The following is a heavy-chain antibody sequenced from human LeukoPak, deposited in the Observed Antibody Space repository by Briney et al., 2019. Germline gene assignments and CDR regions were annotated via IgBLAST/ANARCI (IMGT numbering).Heavy chain of an antibody. D-gene: IGHD6-13*01. CDR3: ARDGLIAAAGHTPNDY. CDR1: GFTFSSYS. CDR2: ISSSSSYI. V-gene: IGHV3-21*01. J-gene: IGHJ4*02. Sequence: PGGSLRLSCAASGFTFSSYSMNWVRQAPGKGLEWVSSISSSSSYIYYADSVKGRFTISRDNAKNSLYLQMSSLRAEDTAVYYCARDGLIAAAGHTPNDYWGQGTLVTVSS.